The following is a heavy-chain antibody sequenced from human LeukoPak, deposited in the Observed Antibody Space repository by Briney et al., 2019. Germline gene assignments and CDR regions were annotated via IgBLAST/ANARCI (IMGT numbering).Heavy chain of an antibody. Sequence: PSETLSLTCNVSGDSMSTDYWSWVRQPPGKGLEWIGYIYHSGSTDHNPSLGSRVTISVDTSKNQFSLKLSSVTAADTAVYYCAXXGPVYSSSWYWFDPWGQGTLVTVSS. J-gene: IGHJ5*02. V-gene: IGHV4-59*12. CDR3: AXXGPVYSSSWYWFDP. CDR1: GDSMSTDY. D-gene: IGHD6-13*01. CDR2: IYHSGST.